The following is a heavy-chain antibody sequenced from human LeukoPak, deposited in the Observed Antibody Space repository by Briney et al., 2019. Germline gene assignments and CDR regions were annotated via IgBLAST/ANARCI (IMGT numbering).Heavy chain of an antibody. Sequence: GGSLRLSCAASGFTFSSNYMSWVRQAPGKGLEWVSVIYSGGSTYYADSVKGRFSISRDNSKNTLYLQMNSLRAEDTAVYYCARETMVRGVIFFDYWGQGTLVTVSS. CDR1: GFTFSSNY. V-gene: IGHV3-53*01. D-gene: IGHD3-10*01. CDR2: IYSGGST. CDR3: ARETMVRGVIFFDY. J-gene: IGHJ4*02.